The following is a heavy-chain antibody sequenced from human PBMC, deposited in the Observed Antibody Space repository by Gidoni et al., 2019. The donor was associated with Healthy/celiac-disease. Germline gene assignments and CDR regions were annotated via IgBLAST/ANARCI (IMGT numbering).Heavy chain of an antibody. J-gene: IGHJ6*02. V-gene: IGHV1-18*01. CDR1: GYTFTRSG. D-gene: IGHD2-2*02. Sequence: QVQLVQSGAEVKKPGASVKVSCTASGYTFTRSGISWVRQAPGHGIEWRGWISAYNGNTNYAQKLQGRVTMTTDTSTSTAYMELRSLRSDDTAVYYCARFGLMGRYQLLYYYYGMDVWGQGTTVTVSS. CDR2: ISAYNGNT. CDR3: ARFGLMGRYQLLYYYYGMDV.